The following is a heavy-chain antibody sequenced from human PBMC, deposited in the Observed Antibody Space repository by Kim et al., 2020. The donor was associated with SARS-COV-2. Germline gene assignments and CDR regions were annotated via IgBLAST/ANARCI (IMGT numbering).Heavy chain of an antibody. CDR3: AKLGGYGFAI. Sequence: GGSLRLSCAASGFTVSTNDMTWVRLAPGKGLEWVSVIFSGGSTYYADSVKGRFSISRDKSKNTLNLLMHGLRAEDSAVYYCAKLGGYGFAIWGQGARVTVSS. CDR2: IFSGGST. V-gene: IGHV3-66*01. D-gene: IGHD3-16*01. J-gene: IGHJ3*02. CDR1: GFTVSTND.